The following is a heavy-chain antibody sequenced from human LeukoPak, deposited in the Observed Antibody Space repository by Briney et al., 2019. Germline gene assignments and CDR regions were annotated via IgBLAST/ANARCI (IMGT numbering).Heavy chain of an antibody. Sequence: PGGSLRLSCAASGFTFSSYSMNWVRQAPGKGLEWVSSISSSSSYIYYADSVKGRFTISRDNAKNSLYLRMNSLRAEDTAVYYCARELVSGWSPDYWGQGTLVTVSS. CDR2: ISSSSSYI. D-gene: IGHD6-19*01. V-gene: IGHV3-21*01. CDR1: GFTFSSYS. CDR3: ARELVSGWSPDY. J-gene: IGHJ4*02.